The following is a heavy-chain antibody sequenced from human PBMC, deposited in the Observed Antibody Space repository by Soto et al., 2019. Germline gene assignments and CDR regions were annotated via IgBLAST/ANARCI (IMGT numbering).Heavy chain of an antibody. V-gene: IGHV3-23*01. J-gene: IGHJ6*02. CDR2: ISGSGGST. CDR3: AKGPTYYYYYGMDV. CDR1: GFTFSSYA. Sequence: GGSLRLSCAASGFTFSSYAMSWVRQAPGKGLEWVSAISGSGGSTYYADSVKGRFTISRDNSKNTLYLQMNSLRAEDTAVYYCAKGPTYYYYYGMDVWGQGTTVTVSS.